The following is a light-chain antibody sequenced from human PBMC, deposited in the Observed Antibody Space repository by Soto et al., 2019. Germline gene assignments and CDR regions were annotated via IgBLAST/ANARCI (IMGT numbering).Light chain of an antibody. CDR3: QHYDGSSLWT. CDR2: DAS. CDR1: QSIGDS. J-gene: IGKJ1*01. V-gene: IGKV1-5*01. Sequence: DIPMTQSPSTLSASVGDRVTITCRASQSIGDSLAWYQQRPGTAPNLLIYDASSLRSGVPSRFSGSGSGTEFTLTISCLQADDFGTYYCQHYDGSSLWTFGQGTRVEI.